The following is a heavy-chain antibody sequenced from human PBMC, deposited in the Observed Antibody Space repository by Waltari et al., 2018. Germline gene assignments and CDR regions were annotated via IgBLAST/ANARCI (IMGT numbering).Heavy chain of an antibody. CDR2: ISWDGGST. CDR1: GFTFDDYT. J-gene: IGHJ4*02. V-gene: IGHV3-43*01. D-gene: IGHD6-13*01. CDR3: AKGASSSWYLFDY. Sequence: EVQLVESGGVVVQPGGSLRLSCAASGFTFDDYTMPWVRQAPGKGLEWVSLISWDGGSTYYADSVKGRFTISRDNSKNSLYLQMNSLRTEDTALYYCAKGASSSWYLFDYWGQGTLVTVSS.